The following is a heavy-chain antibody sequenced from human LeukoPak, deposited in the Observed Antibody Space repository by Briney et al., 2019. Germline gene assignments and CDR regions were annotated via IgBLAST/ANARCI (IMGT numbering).Heavy chain of an antibody. J-gene: IGHJ5*02. CDR3: ARAGYCSGGSCYSINWFDP. CDR1: GGYFSGYY. V-gene: IGHV4-59*10. D-gene: IGHD2-15*01. CDR2: IYSSGSA. Sequence: SETLSLTCAVYGGYFSGYYWSWIRQPPGKGLEWIGRIYSSGSANYNPSLKSRVTMSVDTSKNQFSLKLSSVTAADTAVYYCARAGYCSGGSCYSINWFDPWGQGTLVTVSS.